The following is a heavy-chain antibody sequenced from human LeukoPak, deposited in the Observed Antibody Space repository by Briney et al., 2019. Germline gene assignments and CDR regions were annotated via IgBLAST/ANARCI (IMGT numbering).Heavy chain of an antibody. J-gene: IGHJ4*02. CDR1: GGSFSGYY. D-gene: IGHD3-16*01. Sequence: SETLSLTCAVYGGSFSGYYWSWIRQPPGKGLEWIGEINHSGSTNYNPSLKSRVTISVDTSKNQFSLKLSSVTAADTAVYYCARETGSSLGFVWGQGTLVTVSS. CDR2: INHSGST. V-gene: IGHV4-34*01. CDR3: ARETGSSLGFV.